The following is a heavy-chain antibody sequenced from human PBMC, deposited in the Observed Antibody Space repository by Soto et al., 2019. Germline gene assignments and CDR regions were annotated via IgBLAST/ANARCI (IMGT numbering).Heavy chain of an antibody. CDR3: AKNIVVVPAAMPDWFDP. CDR1: GVTVSSHY. Sequence: PGGFLRVFCAASGVTVSSHYVSWVRQTTRKGLEWVSAISGSGGSTYYADSVKGRFTISRDNSKNTLYLQMNSLRAEDTAVYYCAKNIVVVPAAMPDWFDPWGQGTLVTVSS. CDR2: ISGSGGST. J-gene: IGHJ5*02. D-gene: IGHD2-2*01. V-gene: IGHV3-23*01.